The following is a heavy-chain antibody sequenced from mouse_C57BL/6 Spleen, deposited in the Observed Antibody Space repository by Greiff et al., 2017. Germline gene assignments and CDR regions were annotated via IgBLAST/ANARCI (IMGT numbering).Heavy chain of an antibody. D-gene: IGHD2-4*01. CDR2: IYPGGGYT. J-gene: IGHJ3*01. CDR1: GYTFTNYW. CDR3: ARLDDYDSWFAY. Sequence: QVQLQQSGAELVRPGTSVKMSCKASGYTFTNYWIGWAKQRPGHGLEWIGDIYPGGGYTNYNEKFKGKATLTAYKSSSTAYMQFSSLTSEDSAIYYCARLDDYDSWFAYWGQGTLVTVSA. V-gene: IGHV1-63*01.